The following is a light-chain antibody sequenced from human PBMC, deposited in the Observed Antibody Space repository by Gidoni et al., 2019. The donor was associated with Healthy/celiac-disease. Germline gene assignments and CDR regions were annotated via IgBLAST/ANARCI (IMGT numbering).Light chain of an antibody. CDR1: KLGAKY. Sequence: SYELTQPPSVSVSPGQTASITCSGDKLGAKYACWYQQKPGQSPVLVIYQDSKRPSGIPERFSGSNSGNTATLTISGTQAMDGADYYCQAWDSSTARVVFGGGTKLTVL. CDR3: QAWDSSTARVV. V-gene: IGLV3-1*01. J-gene: IGLJ2*01. CDR2: QDS.